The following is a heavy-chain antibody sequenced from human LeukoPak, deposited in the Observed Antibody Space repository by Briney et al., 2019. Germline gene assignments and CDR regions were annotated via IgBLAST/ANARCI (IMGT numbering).Heavy chain of an antibody. CDR2: INHSGST. CDR3: ARGFKGDGLDY. CDR1: GGSFSGYY. V-gene: IGHV4-34*09. Sequence: SETLSLTCAVYGGSFSGYYWGWIRQPPGKGLEWIGEINHSGSTYYNPSLKSRVTISVDTSKNQFSLKLSSVTAADTAVYYCARGFKGDGLDYWGQGILVTVSS. J-gene: IGHJ4*02.